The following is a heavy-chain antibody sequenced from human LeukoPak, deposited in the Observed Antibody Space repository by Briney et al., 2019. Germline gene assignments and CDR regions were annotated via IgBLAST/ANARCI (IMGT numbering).Heavy chain of an antibody. V-gene: IGHV1-46*01. J-gene: IGHJ3*02. CDR1: GYTFTSYY. CDR2: INPSGGST. Sequence: ASVKVSCKASGYTFTSYYMHWVRQAPGQGLEWMGIINPSGGSTSYAQKFQGRVTMTRDTSTSTVYMELSSLRSEDTAVYYCARDVYVSVYCSSTSCYGDAFDIWGQGTMVTVSS. D-gene: IGHD2-2*01. CDR3: ARDVYVSVYCSSTSCYGDAFDI.